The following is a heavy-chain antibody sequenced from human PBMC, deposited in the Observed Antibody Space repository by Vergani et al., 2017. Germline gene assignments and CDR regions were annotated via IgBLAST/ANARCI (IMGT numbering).Heavy chain of an antibody. CDR2: VYWNDDE. D-gene: IGHD3-9*01. CDR1: GFSLTTGGEG. V-gene: IGHV2-5*01. CDR3: VHRLGYVDWDGAFDV. J-gene: IGHJ3*01. Sequence: QITLRESGPTLVKPTQTLTLTCTFSGFSLTTGGEGVGWIRQPPGRALEWLAFVYWNDDERYSPSLKSRVTITKDTSNNEVILTMATMDPVDTATYYCVHRLGYVDWDGAFDVWGPGTMVTVSS.